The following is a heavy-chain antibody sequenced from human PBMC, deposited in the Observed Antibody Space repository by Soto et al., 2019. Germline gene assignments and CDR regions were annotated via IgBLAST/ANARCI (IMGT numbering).Heavy chain of an antibody. CDR2: ISGGGDET. J-gene: IGHJ4*02. Sequence: EVQLLESGGGLVQPGGSLRLSCAASGFTFRSYAMTWVRQAPGKGLEWVSGISGGGDETYNADSVKGRFTISRDNSKNTLYLQMNSLRAEDTAIYYCVKDGEGYNGVWDYFDHWGQGTLITVSS. CDR1: GFTFRSYA. D-gene: IGHD3-16*01. CDR3: VKDGEGYNGVWDYFDH. V-gene: IGHV3-23*01.